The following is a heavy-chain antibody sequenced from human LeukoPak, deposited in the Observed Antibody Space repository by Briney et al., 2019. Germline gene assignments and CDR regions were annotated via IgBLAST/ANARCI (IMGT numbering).Heavy chain of an antibody. V-gene: IGHV1-46*01. CDR2: INPSGGST. Sequence: ASVKVSCKASGYTFTNYYMHCVRQAPGQGLEWVGLINPSGGSTSYAQKFQGRVTMTRDTSTSTVYMDLSSLRSEDTAVYYCARNSGSGLVYWGQGTLVTVSS. J-gene: IGHJ4*02. CDR3: ARNSGSGLVY. D-gene: IGHD1-26*01. CDR1: GYTFTNYY.